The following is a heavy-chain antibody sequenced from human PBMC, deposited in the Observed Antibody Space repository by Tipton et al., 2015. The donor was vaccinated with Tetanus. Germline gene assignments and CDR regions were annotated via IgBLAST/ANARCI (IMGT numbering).Heavy chain of an antibody. J-gene: IGHJ5*02. CDR3: ARLPKHYSASGST. CDR2: IYPGDSDA. V-gene: IGHV5-51*01. CDR1: GHNSRSYW. Sequence: QLVQSGPEVKKPGESLKISCKVSGHNSRSYWISWVRQMPGKGLEWMGIIYPGDSDATYSPSFQGQVTISIDKSINTAYLHWRGLRASDTAIYFCARLPKHYSASGSTWGQGTLVTVSS. D-gene: IGHD3-10*01.